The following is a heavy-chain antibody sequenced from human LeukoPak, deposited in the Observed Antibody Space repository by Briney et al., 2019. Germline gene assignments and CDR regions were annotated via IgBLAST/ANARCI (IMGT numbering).Heavy chain of an antibody. V-gene: IGHV3-7*04. Sequence: PGGSLRLSCAASGFTVSSNYMSWVRQAPGKGLEWVANIKQDGSEKYYVDSVKGRFTISRDNAKNSLYLQMNSLRAEDTAVYYCARAQFDSWGQGTLVTVSS. CDR3: ARAQFDS. J-gene: IGHJ4*02. CDR1: GFTVSSNY. CDR2: IKQDGSEK.